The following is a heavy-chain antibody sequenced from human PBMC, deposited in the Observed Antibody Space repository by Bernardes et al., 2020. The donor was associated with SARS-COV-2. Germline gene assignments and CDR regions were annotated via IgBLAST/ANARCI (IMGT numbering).Heavy chain of an antibody. CDR1: VGSISAYY. CDR3: ARGFDY. CDR2: LYYTGST. J-gene: IGHJ4*02. Sequence: SETLSLTRTVSVGSISAYYLIWFRHPPAKGLEWIGYLYYTGSTNYHPSLQSRVTISVDTSKNQFSLTLSSVTAAYTALYYCARGFDYWGQGILVTVSS. V-gene: IGHV4-59*01.